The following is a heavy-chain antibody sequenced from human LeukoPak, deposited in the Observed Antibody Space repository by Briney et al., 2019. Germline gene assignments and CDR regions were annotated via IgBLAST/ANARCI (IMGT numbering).Heavy chain of an antibody. V-gene: IGHV1-2*02. CDR3: ARISATGTTIDY. Sequence: ASVKVSCKASGYTFTDFFMTWVRQAPGQGLEWMGWINPKTGATNLAQKFQGRVTMTRDTSVSTLYMELFGLRSDDMAFYYCARISATGTTIDYWGQGTLVTVSS. J-gene: IGHJ4*02. CDR2: INPKTGAT. CDR1: GYTFTDFF. D-gene: IGHD1-14*01.